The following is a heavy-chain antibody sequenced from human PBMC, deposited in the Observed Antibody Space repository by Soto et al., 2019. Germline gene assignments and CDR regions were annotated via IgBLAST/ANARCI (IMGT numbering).Heavy chain of an antibody. D-gene: IGHD1-26*01. V-gene: IGHV4-34*01. Sequence: SETLSLTCAVYGGSFSGYYWSWIRQPPGKGLEWIGEINHSGSTNYNPSLKSRVTISVDTSKRQVSLKLISVTAADTAVYYCTRVTVGTYTPYYSDYGGQGTLVTVSS. CDR3: TRVTVGTYTPYYSDY. CDR1: GGSFSGYY. CDR2: INHSGST. J-gene: IGHJ4*02.